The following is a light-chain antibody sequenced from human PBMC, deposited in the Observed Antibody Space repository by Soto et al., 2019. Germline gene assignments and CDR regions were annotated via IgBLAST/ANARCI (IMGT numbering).Light chain of an antibody. CDR3: QQRSNWPT. V-gene: IGKV3-11*01. J-gene: IGKJ4*01. CDR2: DAS. Sequence: EIVLTQSPATLSLSPGERATLSCRASQSVSSYLAWYQQKPGQAPRLLIYDASNRATGIPARFSVSGSGTDFTLTISSLEPEDFAVYYCQQRSNWPTFGVGTKVEIK. CDR1: QSVSSY.